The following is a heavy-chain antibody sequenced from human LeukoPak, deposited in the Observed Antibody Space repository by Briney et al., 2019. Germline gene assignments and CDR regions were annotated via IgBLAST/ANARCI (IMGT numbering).Heavy chain of an antibody. CDR3: ARDGTEGSTIFGVRSHWFDP. CDR1: GGTFSSYA. D-gene: IGHD3-3*01. Sequence: ASVKVSCKASGGTFSSYAISWVRQAPGQGLEWMGGIIPIFGTANYAQKFQGRVTITTDESTSTAYMELSSLRSEDTAVYYCARDGTEGSTIFGVRSHWFDPWGQGTLVTVSS. J-gene: IGHJ5*02. V-gene: IGHV1-69*05. CDR2: IIPIFGTA.